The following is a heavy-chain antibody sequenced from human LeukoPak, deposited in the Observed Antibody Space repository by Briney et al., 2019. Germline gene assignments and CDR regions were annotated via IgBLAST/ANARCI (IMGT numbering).Heavy chain of an antibody. CDR1: GFTFSSYA. D-gene: IGHD3-9*01. J-gene: IGHJ4*02. V-gene: IGHV3-23*01. CDR3: AKDRYDILTGNDY. CDR2: ISGSGGST. Sequence: GGSLRLSCAASGFTFSSYAMSWVRQAPGKGLEWVSAISGSGGSTYYADSVKGRFTISRDNSKNTLYLQMNSLRAEDTAVNYCAKDRYDILTGNDYWGQGTLVTVSS.